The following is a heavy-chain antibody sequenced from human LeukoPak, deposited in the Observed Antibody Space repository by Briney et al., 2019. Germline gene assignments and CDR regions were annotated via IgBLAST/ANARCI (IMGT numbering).Heavy chain of an antibody. CDR3: ARDGRRRLDYGDSENWFDP. CDR1: GGTFSSYA. D-gene: IGHD4-17*01. Sequence: SVQVSCKASGGTFSSYAISWVRPPPAQGLELVGGIIPIFGKANYAQKFQGRVPITADKSTSTAYRELSSLRSEEPAGYYCARDGRRRLDYGDSENWFDPWGQGTLVTVSS. J-gene: IGHJ5*02. V-gene: IGHV1-69*06. CDR2: IIPIFGKA.